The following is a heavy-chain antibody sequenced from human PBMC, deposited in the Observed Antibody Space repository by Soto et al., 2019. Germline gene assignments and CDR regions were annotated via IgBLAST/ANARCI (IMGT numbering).Heavy chain of an antibody. CDR3: ARGVAGSGFDL. J-gene: IGHJ4*02. CDR2: TYYRSNWRH. V-gene: IGHV6-1*01. CDR1: GDSVSSNTSA. Sequence: PSQPLSLPCAISGDSVSSNTSAWNCIRSSPSRGLEWLGRTYYRSNWRHDYAVSVKSRITVNPDTSKNHFSLQLNSVTPDDTAVYYCARGVAGSGFDLWGQGTLVTVSS. D-gene: IGHD6-19*01.